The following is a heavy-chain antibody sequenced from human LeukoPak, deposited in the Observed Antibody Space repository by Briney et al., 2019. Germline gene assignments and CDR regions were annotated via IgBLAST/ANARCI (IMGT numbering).Heavy chain of an antibody. J-gene: IGHJ4*02. V-gene: IGHV3-15*01. Sequence: GGSLRLSCAASGFTFSNAWMSWVRQAPGKGLEWVGRIKSKTDGGTTDYAAPVKGRFTISRDDSKNTLYLQMNSLKTEDTAAYYCTAAMVVTGIFDYWGQGTLVTVSS. CDR1: GFTFSNAW. CDR3: TAAMVVTGIFDY. D-gene: IGHD4-23*01. CDR2: IKSKTDGGTT.